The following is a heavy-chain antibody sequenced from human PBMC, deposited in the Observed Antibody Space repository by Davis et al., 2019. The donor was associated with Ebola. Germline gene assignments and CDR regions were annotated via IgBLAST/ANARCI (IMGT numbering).Heavy chain of an antibody. V-gene: IGHV1-18*04. CDR1: GYTFTSYG. J-gene: IGHJ3*02. D-gene: IGHD1-26*01. CDR2: ISAYNGNT. Sequence: ASVKVSCKASGYTFTSYGISWVRQAPGQGLEWMGWISAYNGNTNYAQKLQGRVTMTTDTSTSTAYMELRSLRSDDTAVYYCARVLYSGSYYGAFDIWGQGTMVTVSS. CDR3: ARVLYSGSYYGAFDI.